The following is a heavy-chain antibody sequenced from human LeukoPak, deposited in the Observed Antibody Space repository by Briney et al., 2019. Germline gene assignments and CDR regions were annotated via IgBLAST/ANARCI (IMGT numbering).Heavy chain of an antibody. CDR2: IYYSGST. CDR1: GGSISSGGYY. J-gene: IGHJ4*02. Sequence: PSETLSLTCTVSGGSISSGGYYWSWIRQHPGKGLEWIGYIYYSGSTYYNPSLKSRVTISVDTSKNQFSLKLSSVTAADTAVYYCARGGDFYPQYYFDYWGQGTLVTVCS. CDR3: ARGGDFYPQYYFDY. V-gene: IGHV4-31*03. D-gene: IGHD3-3*01.